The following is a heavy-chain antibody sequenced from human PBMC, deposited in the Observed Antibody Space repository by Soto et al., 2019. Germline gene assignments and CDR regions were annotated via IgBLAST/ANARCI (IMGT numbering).Heavy chain of an antibody. J-gene: IGHJ6*02. CDR2: IIPIFGTA. CDR1: GGTFSSYA. V-gene: IGHV1-69*01. CDR3: ARRDGYIGYYYYGMDV. Sequence: QVQLVQSGAEVKKPGSSVKVSCKASGGTFSSYAISWVRQAPGQGLEWMGGIIPIFGTANYAQKFQGRVTITADESTRTAYMELSSLRSEDTAVYYCARRDGYIGYYYYGMDVWGQGTTVTVSS. D-gene: IGHD5-12*01.